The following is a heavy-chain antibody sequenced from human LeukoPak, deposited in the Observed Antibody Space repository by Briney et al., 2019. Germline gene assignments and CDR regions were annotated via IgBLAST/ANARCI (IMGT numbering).Heavy chain of an antibody. CDR3: ATVPSSVANDY. Sequence: ASVKVSCKVSGYTFTDYYMHWVQQAPGKGLEWMGLVDPEDGETIYAEKFQGRVTITADTSTDTVYMELSSLRSEDTAVYYCATVPSSVANDYWGQGTLVTVSS. CDR1: GYTFTDYY. D-gene: IGHD5-12*01. CDR2: VDPEDGET. V-gene: IGHV1-69-2*01. J-gene: IGHJ4*02.